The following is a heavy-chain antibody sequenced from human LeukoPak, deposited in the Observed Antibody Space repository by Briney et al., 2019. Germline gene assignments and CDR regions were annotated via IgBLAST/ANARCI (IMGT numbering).Heavy chain of an antibody. CDR3: ARGSGSGSYYPRFDY. CDR2: ISSSSDYI. J-gene: IGHJ4*02. V-gene: IGHV3-21*01. D-gene: IGHD3-10*01. Sequence: PGGSLRLSCAASRFTFTRFNMNWVRQAPGKGLELVSSISSSSDYIYYADSVKGRFTISRDNAKNSLYLQMNSLRAEDTAVYYCARGSGSGSYYPRFDYWGQGTLVTVSS. CDR1: RFTFTRFN.